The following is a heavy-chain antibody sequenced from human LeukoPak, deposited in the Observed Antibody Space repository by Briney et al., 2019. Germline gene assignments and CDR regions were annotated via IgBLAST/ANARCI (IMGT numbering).Heavy chain of an antibody. J-gene: IGHJ2*01. CDR3: AGSDTIGYLPREWDYWYFDL. V-gene: IGHV3-21*01. CDR1: GFTFSSYS. Sequence: GGSLRLSCAASGFTFSSYSMNWVRQAPGKGLEWVSSISSGSSYIYYVDSVKGRFTVSRDNAKNSLYLQMNSLRAEDTAVYYCAGSDTIGYLPREWDYWYFDLWGRGTLVTVSS. CDR2: ISSGSSYI. D-gene: IGHD3-22*01.